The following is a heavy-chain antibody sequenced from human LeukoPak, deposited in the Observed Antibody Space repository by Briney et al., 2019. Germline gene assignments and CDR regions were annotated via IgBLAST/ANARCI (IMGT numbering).Heavy chain of an antibody. D-gene: IGHD3-16*01. Sequence: GGSLRLSCAASGFTFSSYSMNWVRQAPGKGLEWVSYISSSSSTIYYADSVKGRFTISRDNAKNSLYLQMNSLRAEDTAVYYCARAPRGGYYMDVWGKGTTVTVSS. CDR2: ISSSSSTI. CDR1: GFTFSSYS. CDR3: ARAPRGGYYMDV. V-gene: IGHV3-48*01. J-gene: IGHJ6*03.